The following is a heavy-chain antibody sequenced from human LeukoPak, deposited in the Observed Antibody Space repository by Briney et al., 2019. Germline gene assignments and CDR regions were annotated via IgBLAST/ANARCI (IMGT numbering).Heavy chain of an antibody. V-gene: IGHV6-1*01. CDR1: GDSVSSNSAA. Sequence: SQTLSLTCAISGDSVSSNSAAWNWIRQSPLRGLEWLGRTYYRSKWYNDYAVSVKSRITINPDTSKNQFSLQLNSVTAADTAVYYCARVRKLSLYWLGTDLAMDYWGQGTLVTVSS. D-gene: IGHD2-2*01. J-gene: IGHJ4*02. CDR2: TYYRSKWYN. CDR3: ARVRKLSLYWLGTDLAMDY.